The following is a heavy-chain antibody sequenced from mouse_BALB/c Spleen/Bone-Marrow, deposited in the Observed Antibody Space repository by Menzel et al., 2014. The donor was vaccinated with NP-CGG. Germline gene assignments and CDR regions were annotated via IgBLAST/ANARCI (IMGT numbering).Heavy chain of an antibody. Sequence: EVHLVESGRDLVKPGGSLKLSCAASGFTFSNYGMSWVRQTPDKRLEWVATINSGGRYAFYPDSVKGRFTISRDNAKNTLYLQMSSLKSEDTAMYYCARRSDYDYFGYWGQGTTLTVSS. J-gene: IGHJ2*01. V-gene: IGHV5-6*01. CDR2: INSGGRYA. CDR3: ARRSDYDYFGY. CDR1: GFTFSNYG. D-gene: IGHD2-4*01.